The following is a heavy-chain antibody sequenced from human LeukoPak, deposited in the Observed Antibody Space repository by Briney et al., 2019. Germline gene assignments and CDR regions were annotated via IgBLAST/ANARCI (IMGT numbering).Heavy chain of an antibody. D-gene: IGHD6-19*01. CDR1: GGSFSSYY. CDR2: IYYSGST. J-gene: IGHJ4*02. Sequence: SETLSLTCTVSGGSFSSYYWSWIRQPPGKGLEWIGYIYYSGSTNYNPSLKSRVTISVDTSKNQFSLKLTSVTAADTAVYYCARHDSSGWYSFEYWGQGTLVTDSS. V-gene: IGHV4-59*08. CDR3: ARHDSSGWYSFEY.